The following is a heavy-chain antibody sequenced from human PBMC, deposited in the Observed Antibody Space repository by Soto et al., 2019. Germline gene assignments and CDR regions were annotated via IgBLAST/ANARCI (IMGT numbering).Heavy chain of an antibody. D-gene: IGHD5-18*01. CDR2: IKSKTDGGTV. CDR1: GVTLSNVW. V-gene: IGHV3-15*07. J-gene: IGHJ4*02. CDR3: SHGYYQYFES. Sequence: LGGSLRLSCAVSGVTLSNVWMNWVRQAPGKGPEWVGRIKSKTDGGTVEYAAPVKDRFTISRDDSENTLYLQMNSLKTEDTAVYYCSHGYYQYFESWGQGTLVTVSS.